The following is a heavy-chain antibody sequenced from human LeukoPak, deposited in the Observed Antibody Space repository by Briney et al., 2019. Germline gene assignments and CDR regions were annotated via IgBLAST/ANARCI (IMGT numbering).Heavy chain of an antibody. CDR1: GYTFTSYD. J-gene: IGHJ4*02. CDR3: AREGGSMFRRDGYNYVDY. V-gene: IGHV1-8*01. CDR2: MNPNSGNT. Sequence: GASVKVSCKASGYTFTSYDINWVRQATGQGLEWMGWMNPNSGNTGYAQKFQGGVTMTRNTSISTAYMELSSLRSEDTAVYYCAREGGSMFRRDGYNYVDYWGQGTLVTVSS. D-gene: IGHD5-24*01.